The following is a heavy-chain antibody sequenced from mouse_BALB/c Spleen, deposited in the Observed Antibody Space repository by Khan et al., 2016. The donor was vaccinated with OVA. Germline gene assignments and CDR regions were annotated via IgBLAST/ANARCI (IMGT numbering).Heavy chain of an antibody. J-gene: IGHJ2*01. CDR2: INPTSGYT. Sequence: QVQLKQSGAEQAKPGASVKMSCKTSGYTFSSYWMHWVKQRPGQGLEWIGYINPTSGYTDYNEKFKDKATLSADKSSSTAYMQLTSLTSEDSAVYYCARYRMDYWGQGTTLTVSS. V-gene: IGHV1-7*01. CDR1: GYTFSSYW. D-gene: IGHD2-12*01. CDR3: ARYRMDY.